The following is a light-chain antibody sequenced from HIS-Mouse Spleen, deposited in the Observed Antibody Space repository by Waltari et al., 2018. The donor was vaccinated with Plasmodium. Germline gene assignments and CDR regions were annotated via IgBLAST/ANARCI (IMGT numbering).Light chain of an antibody. V-gene: IGKV1-5*03. Sequence: DIQMTQSPSTLSASVGDRVTITCRASQSISSWLAWDQQKPGKAPKLLIYKASSLESGVPSRFSGIGSGTEFTLTISSLQPDDFATYYCQQYNSYSWTFGQGTKVEIK. CDR3: QQYNSYSWT. CDR1: QSISSW. J-gene: IGKJ1*01. CDR2: KAS.